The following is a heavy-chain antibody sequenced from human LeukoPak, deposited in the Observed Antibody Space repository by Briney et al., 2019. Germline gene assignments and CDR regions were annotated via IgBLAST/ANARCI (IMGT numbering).Heavy chain of an antibody. CDR3: AKQGCSGGSCYFDY. J-gene: IGHJ4*02. Sequence: PGGSLRLSCAASGFTFSSYAMSWVRQTPGKGLEWVSSISSSGGNTYYADSVKGRFTISRDNSKNTLYLQMNSLRAEDTAVYNCAKQGCSGGSCYFDYWGQGTLVTVTS. D-gene: IGHD2-15*01. V-gene: IGHV3-23*01. CDR2: ISSSGGNT. CDR1: GFTFSSYA.